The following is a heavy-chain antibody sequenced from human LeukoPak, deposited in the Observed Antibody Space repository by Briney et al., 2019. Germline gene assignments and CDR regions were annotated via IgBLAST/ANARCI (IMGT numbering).Heavy chain of an antibody. D-gene: IGHD6-19*01. V-gene: IGHV1-2*02. Sequence: ASVKVSCKASGYIFTDYHIHWVRQAPGQGLEWVGWINPNSGVTNYAQKFQGRVIMTRDTSISTAYMELSRLTSDDTAVYYCARDLGSGWYWGGIDYWGQGTLVTVSS. J-gene: IGHJ4*02. CDR2: INPNSGVT. CDR3: ARDLGSGWYWGGIDY. CDR1: GYIFTDYH.